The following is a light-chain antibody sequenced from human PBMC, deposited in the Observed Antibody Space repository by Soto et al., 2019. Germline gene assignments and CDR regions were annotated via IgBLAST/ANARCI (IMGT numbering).Light chain of an antibody. CDR3: LQHNGYPWT. CDR1: PGISND. CDR2: GAT. V-gene: IGKV1-17*01. Sequence: DIQMTQSPSSLSASVGDTVTITCRSGPGISNDLIWYQQKPGNARKRLIYGATYLQSGVPARFSGSGAGTEFTLTICSLQPEDFATYHCLQHNGYPWTCGQGAKVDIK. J-gene: IGKJ1*01.